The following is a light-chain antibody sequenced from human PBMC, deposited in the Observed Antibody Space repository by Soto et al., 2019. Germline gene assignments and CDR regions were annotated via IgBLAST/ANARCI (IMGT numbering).Light chain of an antibody. CDR2: DVS. J-gene: IGLJ1*01. V-gene: IGLV2-14*01. Sequence: QSALTQPASVSGSPGQSLTISCTGTSSDVGGYNYVSWYQQHPGKAPKLMIYDVSNRPSGVSNRFSGSKSGNTAALTISGLQAEEEADYYCSSYTSSSTLDVFGTGTKVNVL. CDR3: SSYTSSSTLDV. CDR1: SSDVGGYNY.